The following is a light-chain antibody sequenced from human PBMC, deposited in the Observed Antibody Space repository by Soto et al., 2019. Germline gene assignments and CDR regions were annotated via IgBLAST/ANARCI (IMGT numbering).Light chain of an antibody. Sequence: DLQMTQSPSSLSASVGDRITITCQASQDINKYLNWYQQKLGKAPKLLIYDASNLQRGVPSRFSGSGSGTHFSLSISSLQPEDIATYYCQQSENGPLTFGGATKVEIK. J-gene: IGKJ4*01. CDR2: DAS. CDR3: QQSENGPLT. CDR1: QDINKY. V-gene: IGKV1-33*01.